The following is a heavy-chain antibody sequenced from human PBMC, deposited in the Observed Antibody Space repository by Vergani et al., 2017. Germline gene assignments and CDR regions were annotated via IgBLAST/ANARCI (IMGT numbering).Heavy chain of an antibody. J-gene: IGHJ3*02. CDR2: INHSGST. Sequence: QVHLPQWGAGLLKPSETLSLTCAVYGGSFSGYYWSWIRQPPGKGLEWIGEINHSGSTNYNPSLKSRVTISVDTSKNQFSLKLSSVTAADTAVYYCARFRAWLRGAFDIWGQGTMVTVSS. CDR3: ARFRAWLRGAFDI. V-gene: IGHV4-34*01. CDR1: GGSFSGYY. D-gene: IGHD3-22*01.